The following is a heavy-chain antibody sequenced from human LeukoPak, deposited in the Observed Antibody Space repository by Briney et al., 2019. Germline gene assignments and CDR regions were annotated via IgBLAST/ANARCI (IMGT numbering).Heavy chain of an antibody. CDR1: GYTFTSYG. D-gene: IGHD4-17*01. CDR2: ISAYNGST. V-gene: IGHV1-18*04. Sequence: ASVKVSCKASGYTFTSYGISWVRQAPGQGLEWMGWISAYNGSTNYAQKLQGRVTMTTDTSTSTAYMELRSLRSDDTAVYYCARSLKSMTTVTIEYFQHWGQGTLVTVSS. J-gene: IGHJ1*01. CDR3: ARSLKSMTTVTIEYFQH.